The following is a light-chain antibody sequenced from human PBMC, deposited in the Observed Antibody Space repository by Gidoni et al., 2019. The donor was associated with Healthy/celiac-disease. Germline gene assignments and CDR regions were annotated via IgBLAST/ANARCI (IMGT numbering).Light chain of an antibody. CDR2: DDS. V-gene: IGLV3-21*03. J-gene: IGLJ1*01. CDR3: QVWDSSSDHPGYV. Sequence: SYVLTQPPSVSVAPGKTARITCGGNNIGSKSVHWYQQKPGQAPVLVVYDDSARPSGIPERFSGSNSGNTATLTISRVEAGDEADYYCQVWDSSSDHPGYVFGTGTKVTVL. CDR1: NIGSKS.